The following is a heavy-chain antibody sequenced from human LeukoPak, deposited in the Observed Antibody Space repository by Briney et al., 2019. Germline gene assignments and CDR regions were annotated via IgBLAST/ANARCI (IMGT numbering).Heavy chain of an antibody. CDR2: INPNSGGT. CDR3: ARIRYYYGSGSYSLGY. J-gene: IGHJ4*02. CDR1: GYTFIDYH. Sequence: ASVKVSCKASGYTFIDYHIHWVRQAPGQGLEWMGWINPNSGGTNYGQKFQGRVTMTRDTSISTAYMELSRLISDETAVYYCARIRYYYGSGSYSLGYWGQGTLVTVSS. V-gene: IGHV1-2*02. D-gene: IGHD3-10*01.